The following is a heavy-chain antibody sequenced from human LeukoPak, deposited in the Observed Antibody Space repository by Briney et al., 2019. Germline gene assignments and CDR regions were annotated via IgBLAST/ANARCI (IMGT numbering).Heavy chain of an antibody. Sequence: SETLSLTCTVSGGSISSYYWSWIRQPAGKGLEWIGRIYTSGSTNYNPFLKSRVTMSVDTSKKQFSLKLGSVTAADTAVYYCARGYCSGGSCYPLDYWGQGTLVTVSS. CDR1: GGSISSYY. CDR2: IYTSGST. CDR3: ARGYCSGGSCYPLDY. J-gene: IGHJ4*02. V-gene: IGHV4-4*07. D-gene: IGHD2-15*01.